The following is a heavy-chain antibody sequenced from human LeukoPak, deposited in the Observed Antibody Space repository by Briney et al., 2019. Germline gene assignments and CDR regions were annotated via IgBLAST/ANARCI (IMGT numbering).Heavy chain of an antibody. D-gene: IGHD3-22*01. V-gene: IGHV1-69*13. Sequence: GASVKVSCKSFRDTFSSSGISWVRQAPGQGLEWMGGIVTILRTPDYAKNIQGKVTITADESTTTAYMELSSLTSEDTAVYYCARSKGRRTSGYNHYYAMDVWGQGTTVTVSS. J-gene: IGHJ6*02. CDR3: ARSKGRRTSGYNHYYAMDV. CDR2: IVTILRTP. CDR1: RDTFSSSG.